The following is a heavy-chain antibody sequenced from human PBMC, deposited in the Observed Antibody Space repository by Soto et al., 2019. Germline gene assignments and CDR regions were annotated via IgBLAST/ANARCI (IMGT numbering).Heavy chain of an antibody. CDR2: LIPILGLA. V-gene: IGHV1-69*02. J-gene: IGHJ4*02. CDR1: GGTCSNST. D-gene: IGHD5-12*01. Sequence: QVQLVQSGAEVRKPGSSVKVSCHASGGTCSNSTVTWVRQAPGQGLEWRGRLIPILGLANYAQKFRGRLTITADKSTTTAYMELRSLRSEDTAIYYCARFKLGDDYWGQGTLVTVSS. CDR3: ARFKLGDDY.